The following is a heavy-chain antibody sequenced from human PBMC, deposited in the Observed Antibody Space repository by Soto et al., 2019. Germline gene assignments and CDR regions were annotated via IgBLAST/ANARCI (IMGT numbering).Heavy chain of an antibody. CDR1: GFSLSTSGVG. CDR3: AHSGPFYCSSTSCSDY. V-gene: IGHV2-5*02. D-gene: IGHD2-2*01. Sequence: SGPTLVNPTQTLTLTCTFSGFSLSTSGVGVGWIRQPPGKALEWLALIYWDDDKRYSPSLKSRLTITKDTSKNQVVLTMTNMDPVDTATYYCAHSGPFYCSSTSCSDYWGQGTLVTVSS. CDR2: IYWDDDK. J-gene: IGHJ4*02.